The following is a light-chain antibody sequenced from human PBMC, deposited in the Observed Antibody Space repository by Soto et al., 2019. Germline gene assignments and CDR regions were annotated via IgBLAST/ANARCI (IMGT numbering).Light chain of an antibody. CDR1: QSVSSY. CDR2: DAS. V-gene: IGKV3-11*01. J-gene: IGKJ2*01. CDR3: QQRSNWPPGYT. Sequence: EIVLTQSPATLSLSPGERATLSCRASQSVSSYLAWYQQKPGQAPRLLIYDASNRATGIPARFSGSGSGTDFTLTISSLEPEDFAFYCCQQRSNWPPGYTFGQGTKLEIK.